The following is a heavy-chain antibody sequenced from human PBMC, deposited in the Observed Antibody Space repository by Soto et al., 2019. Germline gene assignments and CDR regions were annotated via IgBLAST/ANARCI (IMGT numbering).Heavy chain of an antibody. CDR1: GGSISSGGYY. V-gene: IGHV4-31*03. D-gene: IGHD3-10*01. J-gene: IGHJ4*02. Sequence: PSETLSLTCTVSGGSISSGGYYWSWIRQHPGKGLEWIGYIYYSGSTYYNPSLKSRVTISVDTSKNQFSLKLSSVTAADTAVYYCARGVTMARGVIHTPYFDYWGQGTLVTVSS. CDR2: IYYSGST. CDR3: ARGVTMARGVIHTPYFDY.